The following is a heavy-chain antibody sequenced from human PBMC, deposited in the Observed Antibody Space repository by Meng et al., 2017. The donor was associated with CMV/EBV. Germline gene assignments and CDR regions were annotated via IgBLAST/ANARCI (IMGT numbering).Heavy chain of an antibody. D-gene: IGHD4-17*01. CDR3: ARGPTTVTKATPRRNWFDP. J-gene: IGHJ5*02. CDR2: INPNSGGT. CDR1: GYTFTGYY. V-gene: IGHV1-2*02. Sequence: ASVKVSCKASGYTFTGYYMHWVRQAPGQGLEWMGWINPNSGGTNYAQKFQGRVTMTRNTSISTAYMELSSLRSEDTAVYYCARGPTTVTKATPRRNWFDPWGQGTLVTVSS.